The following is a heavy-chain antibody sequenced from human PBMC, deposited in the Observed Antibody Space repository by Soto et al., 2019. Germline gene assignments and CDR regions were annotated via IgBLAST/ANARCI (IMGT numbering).Heavy chain of an antibody. CDR2: IMPIFRTP. CDR1: GGTFRTSA. CDR3: ARDKDRPQLGGNYYYILDV. J-gene: IGHJ6*02. V-gene: IGHV1-69*12. D-gene: IGHD3-3*02. Sequence: QVQLEQSGAEVKKPGSSVKVSCKASGGTFRTSAISWVRQASGQGLEWMGGIMPIFRTPDYAQKFQGRVIITADEFTGSAYMELSGLRSDDTAVYYCARDKDRPQLGGNYYYILDVWGQGTTITVSS.